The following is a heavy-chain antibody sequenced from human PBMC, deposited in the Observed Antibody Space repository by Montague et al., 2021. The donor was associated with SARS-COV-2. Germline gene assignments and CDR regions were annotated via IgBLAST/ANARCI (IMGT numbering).Heavy chain of an antibody. CDR2: IDWDDDT. CDR3: ARIPEYSSGGGPDWYFDL. Sequence: PALVKPTQTLTLTCTFSGFSVSTSGLCVSRIRQPPGKALEWLALIDWDDDTYYSTSLKTRLAISKHTSKNQVVLTMTDMDPVDTGTYYCARIPEYSSGGGPDWYFDLWGRGTLVTVS. J-gene: IGHJ2*01. CDR1: GFSVSTSGLC. D-gene: IGHD6-19*01. V-gene: IGHV2-70*01.